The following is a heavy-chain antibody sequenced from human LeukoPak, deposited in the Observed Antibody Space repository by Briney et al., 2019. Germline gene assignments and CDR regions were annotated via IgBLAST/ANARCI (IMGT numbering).Heavy chain of an antibody. CDR2: IWYDGSNK. CDR3: ARDEVAVAGTFDY. Sequence: GRSLRLSCAASGFTFSSYGMHWVRQAPGKGLEWVAVIWYDGSNKYYADSVKGRFTISRDNSKNTRYLQMNSLRAEDTAVYYCARDEVAVAGTFDYWGQGPLVLVSS. V-gene: IGHV3-33*01. CDR1: GFTFSSYG. J-gene: IGHJ4*02. D-gene: IGHD6-19*01.